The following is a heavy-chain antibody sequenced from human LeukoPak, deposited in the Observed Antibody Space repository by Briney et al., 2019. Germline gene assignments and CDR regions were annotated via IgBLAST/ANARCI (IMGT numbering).Heavy chain of an antibody. CDR2: IIPIFGTA. CDR3: ARGLWFGEFAFDY. Sequence: ASVKVSCKASGGTFSSYAISWVRQAPGQGLEWMGGIIPIFGTANYAQKFQGRVTITADKSTSTAYMEPSSLRSEDTAVYYCARGLWFGEFAFDYWGQGTLVTVSS. CDR1: GGTFSSYA. V-gene: IGHV1-69*06. D-gene: IGHD3-10*01. J-gene: IGHJ4*02.